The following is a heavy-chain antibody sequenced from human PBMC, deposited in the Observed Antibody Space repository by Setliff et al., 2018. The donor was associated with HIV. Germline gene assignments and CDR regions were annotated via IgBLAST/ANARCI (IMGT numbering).Heavy chain of an antibody. D-gene: IGHD1-26*01. V-gene: IGHV3-73*01. CDR3: TRHRGSFDY. CDR2: IRSKANNYAT. Sequence: PGESLKISCAASGFSNSALHWVRQAPGTGLEWVGRIRSKANNYATEYGESVKGRFIISRDDSKNMAYLQMNSLRTEDTAIYYCTRHRGSFDYWGLGTLVTVSS. J-gene: IGHJ4*02. CDR1: GFSNSA.